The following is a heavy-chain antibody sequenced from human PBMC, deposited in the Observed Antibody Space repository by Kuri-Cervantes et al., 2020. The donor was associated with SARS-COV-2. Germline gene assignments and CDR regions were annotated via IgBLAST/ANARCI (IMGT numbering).Heavy chain of an antibody. CDR2: INPIGGT. D-gene: IGHD5-18*01. V-gene: IGHV1-2*02. CDR1: GYTFTDYY. Sequence: ASVKVSCKASGYTFTDYYMHWVRQAPGQGPEWMGWINPIGGTNSAQRFQGRVTMTRDPSTSTVHMELSRLRFDDTAVFYCARNRRTGGYSYGFDLWGQGTLVTVSS. J-gene: IGHJ4*02. CDR3: ARNRRTGGYSYGFDL.